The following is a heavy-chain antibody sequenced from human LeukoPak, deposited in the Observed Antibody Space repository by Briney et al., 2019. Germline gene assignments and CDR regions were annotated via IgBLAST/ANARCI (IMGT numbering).Heavy chain of an antibody. CDR3: GRAFPPLRTSSAGDL. CDR1: GFSFSDYD. D-gene: IGHD3-16*01. V-gene: IGHV3-21*01. CDR2: ISGRSSHI. J-gene: IGHJ1*01. Sequence: GGSLRLSCSASGFSFSDYDMNWVRQAPGKGLGWVSAISGRSSHIYYGESVKGRFTVSRDNAKNSLYLQMDSLGVEDTAVYYCGRAFPPLRTSSAGDLWGQGTLVIVSS.